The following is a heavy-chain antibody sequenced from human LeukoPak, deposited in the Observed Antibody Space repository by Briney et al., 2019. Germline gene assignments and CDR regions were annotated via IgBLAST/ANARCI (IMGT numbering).Heavy chain of an antibody. J-gene: IGHJ3*02. CDR3: ASSIAAAGIGQNTFDI. CDR1: GYSFSTHR. D-gene: IGHD6-13*01. V-gene: IGHV5-10-1*01. Sequence: GESLKISCKGSGYSFSTHRISWVRQMPGKGLEWMGKIDPSDLYTDYSPSFQGHVTISADTSINTAFLEWSSLKTSDTAIYYCASSIAAAGIGQNTFDIWGQGTVVAVSS. CDR2: IDPSDLYT.